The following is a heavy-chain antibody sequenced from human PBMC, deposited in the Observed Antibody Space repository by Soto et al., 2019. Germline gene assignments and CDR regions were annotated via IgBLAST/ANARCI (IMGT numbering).Heavy chain of an antibody. CDR2: IYNSGTT. D-gene: IGHD3-22*01. Sequence: QLQESGPGLVKPSETLSLTCTVSGAAMSSYYWSWLRQSPGKGLEWIGYIYNSGTTDYNPSLKSRVTISVERSKFQFSLKLTSVTAADMAVYYCATDSTGYYSDAFDVWGQGARVIVSS. J-gene: IGHJ3*01. CDR3: ATDSTGYYSDAFDV. V-gene: IGHV4-59*03. CDR1: GAAMSSYY.